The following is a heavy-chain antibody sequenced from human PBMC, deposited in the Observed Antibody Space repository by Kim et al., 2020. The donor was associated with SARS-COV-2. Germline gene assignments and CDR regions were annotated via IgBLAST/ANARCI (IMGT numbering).Heavy chain of an antibody. CDR3: AKDEKYYYDSSGYYYPDY. J-gene: IGHJ4*02. V-gene: IGHV3-30*18. Sequence: GGSLRLSCAASGFTFSSYGMHWVRQAPGKGLEWVAVISYDGSNKYYADSVKGRFTISRDNSKNTLYLQMNSLRAEDTAVYYCAKDEKYYYDSSGYYYPDYWGQGTLVTVSS. CDR1: GFTFSSYG. D-gene: IGHD3-22*01. CDR2: ISYDGSNK.